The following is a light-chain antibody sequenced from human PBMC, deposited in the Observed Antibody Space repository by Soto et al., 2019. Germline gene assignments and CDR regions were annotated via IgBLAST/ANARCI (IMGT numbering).Light chain of an antibody. CDR1: QSVSRN. J-gene: IGKJ3*01. CDR2: AAS. V-gene: IGKV3-15*01. Sequence: EIVMSQSPATRSVSPGERATLSCRASQSVSRNLAWYQQQPGQAPRLLIYAASTRATGIPARFSGSGSGTEFTLTISNLQSEDFAVYYCQQYNNWPLFTFGPGTKVDIK. CDR3: QQYNNWPLFT.